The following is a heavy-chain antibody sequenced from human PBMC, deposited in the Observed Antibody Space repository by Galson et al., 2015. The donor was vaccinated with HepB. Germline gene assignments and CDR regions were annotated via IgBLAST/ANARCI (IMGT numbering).Heavy chain of an antibody. CDR1: GYTFTKFG. J-gene: IGHJ4*02. V-gene: IGHV1-18*01. CDR2: ISAKTGNI. CDR3: ARAGYFDY. Sequence: SVKVSCKASGYTFTKFGISWVRQAPGQGLEWMGWISAKTGNINYAQKFQGRVTMTTNTSTSTAYMELRSLRSDDSAVYFCARAGYFDYWGQGTLVTVSS.